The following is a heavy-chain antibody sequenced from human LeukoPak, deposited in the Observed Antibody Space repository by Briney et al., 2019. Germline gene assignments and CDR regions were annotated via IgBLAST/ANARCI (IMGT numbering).Heavy chain of an antibody. CDR2: IIPIFGTA. V-gene: IGHV1-69*05. Sequence: SVKVSCKASGYTFTSYGISWVRQAPGQGLEWMGGIIPIFGTANYAQKFQGRVTITTDESTSTAYMELSSLRSEDTAVYYCAKTYSSGWYGVFQHWGQGTLVTVSS. J-gene: IGHJ1*01. CDR3: AKTYSSGWYGVFQH. D-gene: IGHD6-19*01. CDR1: GYTFTSYG.